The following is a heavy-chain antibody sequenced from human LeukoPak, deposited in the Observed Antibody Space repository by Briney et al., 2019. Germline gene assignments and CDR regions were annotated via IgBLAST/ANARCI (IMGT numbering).Heavy chain of an antibody. Sequence: SQTLSLTCTVSGGSISSGGYYWSWIRQPPGKGLEWIGYIYQSGSTYYNPSLKSRVTISVDTSKNQFSLKLSSVTAADTAVYYCASVDYYGSGSYFFDYWGQGTLVTVSS. J-gene: IGHJ4*02. D-gene: IGHD3-10*01. CDR3: ASVDYYGSGSYFFDY. V-gene: IGHV4-30-2*01. CDR2: IYQSGST. CDR1: GGSISSGGYY.